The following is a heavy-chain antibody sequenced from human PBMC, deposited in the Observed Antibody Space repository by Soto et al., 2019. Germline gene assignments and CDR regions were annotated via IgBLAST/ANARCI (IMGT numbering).Heavy chain of an antibody. D-gene: IGHD6-6*01. J-gene: IGHJ4*02. Sequence: EVQLVESGGGLVKPGGSLRLSCAASGFTFSSYSMNWVRQAPGKGLEWVSSISSSSSYIYYVDSVKGRFTISRDNAKNSLYQQMNSLRAEDTAVYYCARVGGQLVPGFDYWGQGTLVTVSS. CDR3: ARVGGQLVPGFDY. CDR2: ISSSSSYI. CDR1: GFTFSSYS. V-gene: IGHV3-21*01.